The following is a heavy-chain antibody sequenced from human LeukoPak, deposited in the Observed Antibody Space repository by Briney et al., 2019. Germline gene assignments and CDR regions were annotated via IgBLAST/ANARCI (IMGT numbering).Heavy chain of an antibody. V-gene: IGHV1-69*04. CDR2: IIPILGIA. CDR1: GGAFSSYA. Sequence: GASVKVSCKASGGAFSSYAISWVRQAPGQGLEWMGRIIPILGIANYAQKFQGRVTITADKSTSTAYMELGSLRSEDTAVYYCARDYSGSYYDYWGQGTLVTVSS. D-gene: IGHD1-26*01. J-gene: IGHJ4*02. CDR3: ARDYSGSYYDY.